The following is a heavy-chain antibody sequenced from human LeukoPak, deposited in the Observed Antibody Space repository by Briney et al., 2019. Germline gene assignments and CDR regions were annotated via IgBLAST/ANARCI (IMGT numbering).Heavy chain of an antibody. V-gene: IGHV1-69*05. Sequence: SVKVSCKASGGTFGIYGISWVRQAPGQGLEWMGGIIPMYRTPTYAERFEGRVTISTDDSTSTVYLELSSLRSEDTAVYYCARGATGTTFYHWLDPWGQGTLVTVSS. CDR3: ARGATGTTFYHWLDP. CDR1: GGTFGIYG. CDR2: IIPMYRTP. J-gene: IGHJ5*02. D-gene: IGHD1-7*01.